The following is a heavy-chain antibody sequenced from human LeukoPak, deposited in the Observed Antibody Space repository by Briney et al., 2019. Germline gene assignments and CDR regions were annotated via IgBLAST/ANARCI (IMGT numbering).Heavy chain of an antibody. J-gene: IGHJ4*02. D-gene: IGHD3-3*01. CDR2: MSSGGTYI. CDR1: GFIFSTYS. V-gene: IGHV3-21*01. CDR3: ARDRPTGASRLFVVQ. Sequence: GGSLRLSCAASGFIFSTYSMTWVRQAPGKGLEWVSSMSSGGTYIYYADSVRGRFTISRDNAKNSLSLVMKSLRAEDTAVYYCARDRPTGASRLFVVQWGQGTLVTVYS.